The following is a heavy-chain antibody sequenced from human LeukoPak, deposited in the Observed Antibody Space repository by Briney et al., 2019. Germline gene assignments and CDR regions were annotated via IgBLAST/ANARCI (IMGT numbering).Heavy chain of an antibody. CDR3: ARQPSATAAFDI. D-gene: IGHD5-18*01. CDR2: IYYNGNT. V-gene: IGHV4-59*08. CDR1: GGSISSYY. J-gene: IGHJ3*02. Sequence: SENLSLTCAVSGGSISSYYWSWIRQPPGKGLEWIAYIYYNGNTNYNPSFKSRVTISVDTSKNQFSLKLSSVAAADTAIYYCARQPSATAAFDIWGQGSMVTVSS.